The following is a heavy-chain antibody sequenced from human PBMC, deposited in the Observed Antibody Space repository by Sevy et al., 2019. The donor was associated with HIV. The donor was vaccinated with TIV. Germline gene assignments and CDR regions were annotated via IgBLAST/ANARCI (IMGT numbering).Heavy chain of an antibody. V-gene: IGHV3-7*01. CDR1: GFTFSSYW. D-gene: IGHD5-18*01. Sequence: GGSLRLSCAASGFTFSSYWMSWVRQAPGKGLEWVANIKQDGSEKYYVDSVKGRFTISRDNAKNSLYLQMNSLRAEDTAAYYCARVSGYSYGYFYFDYWGQGTLVTVSS. CDR3: ARVSGYSYGYFYFDY. J-gene: IGHJ4*02. CDR2: IKQDGSEK.